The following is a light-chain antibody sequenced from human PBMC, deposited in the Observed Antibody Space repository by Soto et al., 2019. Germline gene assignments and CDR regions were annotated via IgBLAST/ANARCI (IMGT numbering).Light chain of an antibody. J-gene: IGKJ1*01. CDR1: QDIRND. CDR3: LQNNSYPPT. CDR2: AAS. Sequence: DIQMTQSPSSLSASVGDRVTITCRASQDIRNDLGWYQHQPGKAPKRLIYAASTLQGGVPSRFRGSGSGTEFTLTISSLQPEDSATYYCLQNNSYPPTFGPGPKVDIK. V-gene: IGKV1-17*01.